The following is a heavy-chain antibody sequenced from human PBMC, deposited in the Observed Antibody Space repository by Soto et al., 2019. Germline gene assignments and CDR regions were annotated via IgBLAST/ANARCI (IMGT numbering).Heavy chain of an antibody. Sequence: GGSLRLSCAASGFTFSNYGMNWVRQAPGKGLEWISYISSSSGTIYYADSVKGRFTISRDNAKNSLYLQMNSLRAEDTTVYHCARDNCSGGSCYSWGQSFDYWGQGSLVTVSS. CDR2: ISSSSGTI. J-gene: IGHJ4*02. V-gene: IGHV3-48*01. D-gene: IGHD2-15*01. CDR3: ARDNCSGGSCYSWGQSFDY. CDR1: GFTFSNYG.